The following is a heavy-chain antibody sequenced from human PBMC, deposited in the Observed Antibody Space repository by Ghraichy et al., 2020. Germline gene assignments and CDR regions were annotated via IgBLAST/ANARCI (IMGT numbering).Heavy chain of an antibody. CDR1: GFTFSSYD. D-gene: IGHD1-26*01. Sequence: GGSLRLSCAASGFTFSSYDMHWVRQTTGKGLEWVSGIGTAGDTYYPDSVRGRFTISRENAKNSVYLQMNSLRAGDTAVYYCVVGLGVRDPRVDPWGQGTLVTISS. CDR2: IGTAGDT. J-gene: IGHJ5*02. CDR3: VVGLGVRDPRVDP. V-gene: IGHV3-13*01.